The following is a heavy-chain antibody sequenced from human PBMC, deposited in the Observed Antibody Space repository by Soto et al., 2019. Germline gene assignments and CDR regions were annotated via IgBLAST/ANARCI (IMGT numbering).Heavy chain of an antibody. CDR1: GFTFYSYA. D-gene: IGHD3-9*01. J-gene: IGHJ6*02. Sequence: EVQLLESGDGLVQPGGSLKLSCAASGFTFYSYALSWVRQAPGKGVEWVSGMGGSGGNTYYADSVKGLFTISRHNSKHRLLLQMNSLRAEDTAEYYCARVIRYVDPLTGMDVWGQGTTVTVSS. CDR2: MGGSGGNT. V-gene: IGHV3-23*01. CDR3: ARVIRYVDPLTGMDV.